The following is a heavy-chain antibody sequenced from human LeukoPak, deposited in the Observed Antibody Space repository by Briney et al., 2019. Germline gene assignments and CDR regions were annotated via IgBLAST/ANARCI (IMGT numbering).Heavy chain of an antibody. V-gene: IGHV3-74*01. CDR2: IASDGSST. CDR3: ARPTPNSGCTFDY. D-gene: IGHD1-26*01. CDR1: GFTFSSYW. Sequence: GGSLRLSCAASGFTFSSYWMNWVRQAPGKGLVWVSRIASDGSSTTYADSVKGRFSISRDNAKNTLYLQMNSLRVEDTAVYYCARPTPNSGCTFDYWGQGTLVTVSS. J-gene: IGHJ4*02.